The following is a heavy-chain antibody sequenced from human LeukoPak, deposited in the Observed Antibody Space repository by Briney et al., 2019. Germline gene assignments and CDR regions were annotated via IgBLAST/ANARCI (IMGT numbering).Heavy chain of an antibody. J-gene: IGHJ6*03. V-gene: IGHV4-34*01. CDR1: GGSFSGYY. CDR3: ARGGYCSSTSCYRELRWGYYYYYYMDV. D-gene: IGHD2-2*02. Sequence: PSETLSLTCAVYGGSFSGYYWSWIRQPPGKGLEWIGEINHSGSTNYNPSLKSRVTISVDTSENQFSLKLSSVTAADTAVYYCARGGYCSSTSCYRELRWGYYYYYYMDVWGKGTTVTVSS. CDR2: INHSGST.